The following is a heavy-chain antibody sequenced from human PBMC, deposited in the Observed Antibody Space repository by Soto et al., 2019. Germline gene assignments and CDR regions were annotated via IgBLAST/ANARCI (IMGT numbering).Heavy chain of an antibody. CDR1: GGTFSRYT. Sequence: QVQLVQSGAEVKKPGSSVKVSCKASGGTFSRYTINWVRQAPGQGLEWMGRIIPIAAIANYTQKFQGRVTITVXXXWXXAYMDLSRLRSDDTAVSYCARGSTIVRGAPSWFDPWGQGTPVTVSS. D-gene: IGHD3-10*01. J-gene: IGHJ5*02. CDR3: ARGSTIVRGAPSWFDP. CDR2: IIPIAAIA. V-gene: IGHV1-69*02.